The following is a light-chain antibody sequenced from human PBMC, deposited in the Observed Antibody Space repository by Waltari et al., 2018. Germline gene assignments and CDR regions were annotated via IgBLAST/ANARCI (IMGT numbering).Light chain of an antibody. CDR1: ESISKY. CDR3: QHYVNLPAT. J-gene: IGKJ1*01. CDR2: HAS. Sequence: EIVLTQSPDTLSFSPGESATLSCRASESISKYLAWYQQKPGQAPRLRIYHASSRSSGIPDRFSGSGFGTDFSLTINRLEPEDFAVYYCQHYVNLPATFGQGTKLEIK. V-gene: IGKV3-20*01.